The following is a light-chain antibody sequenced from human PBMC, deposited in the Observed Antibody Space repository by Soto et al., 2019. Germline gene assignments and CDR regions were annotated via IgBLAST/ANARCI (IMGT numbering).Light chain of an antibody. Sequence: PGERATLSCRASQSVSGSYLAWYQQKPGQAPRLLIYGASSRATGIPDRFSGSGSGTDFTLTISRLEPEDFAVYYCQQYGSSPQTFGQGTKVEIK. CDR1: QSVSGSY. V-gene: IGKV3-20*01. J-gene: IGKJ1*01. CDR3: QQYGSSPQT. CDR2: GAS.